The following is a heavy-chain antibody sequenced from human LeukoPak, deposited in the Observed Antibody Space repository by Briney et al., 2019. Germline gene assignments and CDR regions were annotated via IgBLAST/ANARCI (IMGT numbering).Heavy chain of an antibody. D-gene: IGHD3-22*01. J-gene: IGHJ4*02. CDR1: GGSISSGGYY. V-gene: IGHV4-31*03. CDR2: IYYSGST. CDR3: ARAADHYDSSGYAFDY. Sequence: PSQTLSLTCTVSGGSISSGGYYLSWRRQHPGKGLEWIVYIYYSGSTYYSPSPKSRVTISVDTSKNQFSLRLSSVTAADTAVYYCARAADHYDSSGYAFDYWGQGTLVTVSS.